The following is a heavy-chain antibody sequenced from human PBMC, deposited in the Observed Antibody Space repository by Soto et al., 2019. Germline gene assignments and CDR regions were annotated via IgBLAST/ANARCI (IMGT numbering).Heavy chain of an antibody. CDR3: ARHVTAAAVLSSVY. CDR2: IYPGDSDT. Sequence: PGESLKISCKGSGYSFTSYWIGWVRQMPGKGLKWMGIIYPGDSDTRYSPSFQGQVTISADKSISTAYLQWSSLKASDTVMYYCARHVTAAAVLSSVYWGQGTLVTVSS. J-gene: IGHJ4*02. CDR1: GYSFTSYW. D-gene: IGHD6-13*01. V-gene: IGHV5-51*01.